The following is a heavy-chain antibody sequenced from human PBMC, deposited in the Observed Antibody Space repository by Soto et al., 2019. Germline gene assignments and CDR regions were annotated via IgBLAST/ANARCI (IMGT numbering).Heavy chain of an antibody. CDR2: IYPGDSDT. V-gene: IGHV5-51*01. CDR3: ARGGGSGWYLNYFDY. J-gene: IGHJ4*02. CDR1: GYSFTSYW. Sequence: GASLKISCRGSGYSFTSYWIGRVRQVPGKGLEWMGIIYPGDSDTRYSPSFQGQVTISADKSISTAYLQWSSLKASDTAMYYRARGGGSGWYLNYFDYWGQGTLVTVSS. D-gene: IGHD6-19*01.